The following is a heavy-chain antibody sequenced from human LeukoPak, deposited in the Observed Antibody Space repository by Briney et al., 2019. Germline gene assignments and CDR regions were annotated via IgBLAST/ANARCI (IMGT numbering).Heavy chain of an antibody. J-gene: IGHJ6*02. V-gene: IGHV3-30-3*01. CDR1: GFTFSSYA. CDR3: AKAISSPYYYYYYGMDV. D-gene: IGHD2-2*01. CDR2: ISYDGSNK. Sequence: GSLSLSCAASGFTFSSYAMHWVRQAPGKGLEWVAVISYDGSNKYYADSVKGRFTISRDNSKNTLYLQMNSLRAEDTAVYYCAKAISSPYYYYYYGMDVWGQGTTVTVSS.